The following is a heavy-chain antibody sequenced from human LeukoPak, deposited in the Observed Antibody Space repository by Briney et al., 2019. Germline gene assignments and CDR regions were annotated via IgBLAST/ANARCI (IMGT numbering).Heavy chain of an antibody. V-gene: IGHV1-18*01. D-gene: IGHD1-20*01. CDR2: ISAYNGNT. Sequence: ASVKVSCKASGYTFTSYGISWVRQAPGQGLEWMGWISAYNGNTNYAQKLQGRVTMTTDTSTSTAYMELRSLRSDDTAVYYCARDRHNWNYNYRDVWGKGTTVTVFS. J-gene: IGHJ6*03. CDR1: GYTFTSYG. CDR3: ARDRHNWNYNYRDV.